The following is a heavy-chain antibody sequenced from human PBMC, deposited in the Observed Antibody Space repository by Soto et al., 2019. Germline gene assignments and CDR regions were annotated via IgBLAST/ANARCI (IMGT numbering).Heavy chain of an antibody. CDR3: ARGEWLVEPWFDP. V-gene: IGHV4-59*01. J-gene: IGHJ5*02. D-gene: IGHD6-19*01. CDR2: MYNTGST. Sequence: PSETLSLTCTVSGGSISRYYWSWIRQPPGEGLEWIGYMYNTGSTVYNPSFKSRVTISVDTSKNQFSLKLNSVTAADTAVYYCARGEWLVEPWFDPWRQGTLVTVSS. CDR1: GGSISRYY.